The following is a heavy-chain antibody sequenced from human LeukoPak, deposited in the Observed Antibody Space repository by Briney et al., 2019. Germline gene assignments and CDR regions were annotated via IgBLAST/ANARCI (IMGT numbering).Heavy chain of an antibody. CDR3: ARDPGVWGSSSWYYFDY. J-gene: IGHJ4*02. CDR2: ISSSSSYI. V-gene: IGHV3-21*01. Sequence: PGGSLRLSCAASGFTFSSYSMNWVRQAPGKGLEWVSSISSSSSYIYYADSVKGRFTISRDNAKNSLYLQMNSLRAEDTAVYYCARDPGVWGSSSWYYFDYWGQGTLVTVSS. CDR1: GFTFSSYS. D-gene: IGHD6-13*01.